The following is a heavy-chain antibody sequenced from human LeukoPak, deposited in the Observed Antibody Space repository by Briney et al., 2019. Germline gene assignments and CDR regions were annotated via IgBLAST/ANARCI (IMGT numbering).Heavy chain of an antibody. CDR3: ARGTSSYSYYYGMDV. V-gene: IGHV3-7*01. D-gene: IGHD6-6*01. CDR2: IKHDGSDN. CDR1: GFSFSSYW. J-gene: IGHJ6*02. Sequence: GGSLRLSCAASGFSFSSYWMSWVRQAPGKGLEWVANIKHDGSDNSYVDSVKGRVTISRDNAKNSLYLQMDSLRAEDTALYYCARGTSSYSYYYGMDVWGQGTTVTVSS.